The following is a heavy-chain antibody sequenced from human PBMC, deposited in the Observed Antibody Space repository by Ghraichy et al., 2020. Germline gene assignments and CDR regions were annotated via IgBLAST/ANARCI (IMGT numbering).Heavy chain of an antibody. J-gene: IGHJ3*02. CDR1: GGTFNNYA. Sequence: SVKVSCKASGGTFNNYAINWVRQAPGQGLEWMGGIIPIFDTVHYAQKFQGRVTITADKSTSTAYMEVSSQRSEDTAVYYCAKDPNPTSYYYGSSDTFDIWCQGTMVIVSS. CDR2: IIPIFDTV. CDR3: AKDPNPTSYYYGSSDTFDI. D-gene: IGHD3-22*01. V-gene: IGHV1-69*06.